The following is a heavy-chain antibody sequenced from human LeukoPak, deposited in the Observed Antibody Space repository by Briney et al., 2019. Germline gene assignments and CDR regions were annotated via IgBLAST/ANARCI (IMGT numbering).Heavy chain of an antibody. V-gene: IGHV4-59*01. CDR3: ARLEKYYDFWSGYYTRTGRFDP. CDR2: IYYSGST. Sequence: SETLSLTCTVSGGSISSYDWSWIRQPPGKGLEWIGYIYYSGSTNYNPSLKSRVTISVDTSKNQFSLKLSSVTAADTAVYYCARLEKYYDFWSGYYTRTGRFDPWGQGTLVTVSS. CDR1: GGSISSYD. D-gene: IGHD3-3*01. J-gene: IGHJ5*02.